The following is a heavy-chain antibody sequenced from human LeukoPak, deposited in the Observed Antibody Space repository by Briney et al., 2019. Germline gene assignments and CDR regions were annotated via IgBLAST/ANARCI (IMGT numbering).Heavy chain of an antibody. D-gene: IGHD3-22*01. Sequence: PSETLSLTCTVSGGSISSSSYYWGWIRQPPGKGLEWIGSIYYSGSTYYNPSLKSRVTISVDTSKNQFSLKLSSVTAADTAVYYCARGLHYYDSSGYWFDYWGQGTLVTVSS. CDR2: IYYSGST. V-gene: IGHV4-39*01. J-gene: IGHJ4*02. CDR1: GGSISSSSYY. CDR3: ARGLHYYDSSGYWFDY.